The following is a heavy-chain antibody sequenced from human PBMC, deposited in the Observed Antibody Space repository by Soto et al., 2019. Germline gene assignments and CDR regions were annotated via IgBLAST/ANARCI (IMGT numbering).Heavy chain of an antibody. CDR1: GGSINNYY. CDR2: IYNSGST. Sequence: PSETLSLTCTVSGGSINNYYWTWIRQPPGKGLEWIGYIYNSGSTNHNPSLKSRVTISVDTSKNQFSLELRSVTAADTAVYFCARDRGSGSYYPYYYYAMDVWGQGTTVTVSS. J-gene: IGHJ6*02. D-gene: IGHD3-10*01. CDR3: ARDRGSGSYYPYYYYAMDV. V-gene: IGHV4-59*12.